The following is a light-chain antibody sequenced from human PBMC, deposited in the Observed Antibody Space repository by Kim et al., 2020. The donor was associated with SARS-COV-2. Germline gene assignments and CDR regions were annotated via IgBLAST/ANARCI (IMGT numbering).Light chain of an antibody. J-gene: IGKJ2*01. Sequence: LSPGDRATLSCRASQSVSSYLAWYQQKPGQAPRLLIYDASNRATGIPARFSGSGSGTDFTLTISSLEPEDFAVYYCQQRSNWPSYTFGQGTKLEI. CDR3: QQRSNWPSYT. CDR1: QSVSSY. CDR2: DAS. V-gene: IGKV3-11*01.